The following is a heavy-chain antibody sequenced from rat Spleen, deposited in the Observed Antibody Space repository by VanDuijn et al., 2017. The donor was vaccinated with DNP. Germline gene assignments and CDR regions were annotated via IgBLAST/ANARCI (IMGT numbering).Heavy chain of an antibody. CDR3: TAAQPHC. J-gene: IGHJ2*01. CDR2: ISYDGGST. Sequence: EVQLVESGGGLVQPGRSLKLSCAASGFTFSDYYMAWVRQAPTKGLEWVASISYDGGSTYSRDSVKGRFTISRDNAKSSLYLKMDSLRSEDTATYYCTAAQPHCWVQGVMVRVAS. CDR1: GFTFSDYY. D-gene: IGHD3-4*01. V-gene: IGHV5-20*01.